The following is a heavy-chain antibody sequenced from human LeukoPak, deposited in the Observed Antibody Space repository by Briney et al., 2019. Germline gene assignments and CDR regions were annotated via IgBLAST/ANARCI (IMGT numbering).Heavy chain of an antibody. V-gene: IGHV1-2*02. CDR2: INPNSGGT. D-gene: IGHD6-6*01. CDR1: GGTFSSYA. Sequence: ASVKVSCKASGGTFSSYAISWVRQAPGQGLEWMGWINPNSGGTNYAQKFQGRVTMTRDTSISTAYMELSRLRSDDTAVYYCARGVAARDYWGQGTLVTVSS. J-gene: IGHJ4*02. CDR3: ARGVAARDY.